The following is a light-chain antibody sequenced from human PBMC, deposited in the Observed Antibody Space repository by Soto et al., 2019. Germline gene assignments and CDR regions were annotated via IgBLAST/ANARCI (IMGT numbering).Light chain of an antibody. V-gene: IGKV1-5*03. Sequence: DIQMTQSPSTLSASVGDRVTITCRASQSISSWLAWYQQKPGKTPKVLIYKASSLESGVLSRFSGSGSGTEFTLTISSLQPDDFATYYCQHYNSYPWTFGQGTKVEIK. CDR1: QSISSW. CDR2: KAS. J-gene: IGKJ1*01. CDR3: QHYNSYPWT.